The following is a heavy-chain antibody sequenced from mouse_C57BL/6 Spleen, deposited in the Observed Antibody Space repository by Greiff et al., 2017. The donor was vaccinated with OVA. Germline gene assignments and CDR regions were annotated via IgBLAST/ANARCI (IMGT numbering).Heavy chain of an antibody. Sequence: VKLMESGAELVKPGASVKLSCKASGYTFTEYTIHWVKQRSGQGLEWIGWFYPGSGSIKYNEKFKGKATLTADKSSSTVYMEFSRLTSEDSAVYFCTRHEDPYSDYLYAMDYWGQGTSVTVSS. CDR3: TRHEDPYSDYLYAMDY. D-gene: IGHD2-13*01. CDR2: FYPGSGSI. J-gene: IGHJ4*01. V-gene: IGHV1-62-2*01. CDR1: GYTFTEYT.